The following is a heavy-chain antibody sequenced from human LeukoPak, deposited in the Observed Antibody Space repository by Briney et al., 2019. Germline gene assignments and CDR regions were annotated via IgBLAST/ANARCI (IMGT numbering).Heavy chain of an antibody. CDR3: ARVKGSGYDSPFDH. J-gene: IGHJ4*02. CDR1: GGSITSSSYF. CDR2: IYYTGST. V-gene: IGHV4-39*07. D-gene: IGHD5-12*01. Sequence: PSETLSLTCTVSGGSITSSSYFWGWVRQPPGEGLEWIATIYYTGSTYYNLSLKSRVTISVDTSKNQFSLKLSSVTAADTAVYYCARVKGSGYDSPFDHWGQGTLVTVSS.